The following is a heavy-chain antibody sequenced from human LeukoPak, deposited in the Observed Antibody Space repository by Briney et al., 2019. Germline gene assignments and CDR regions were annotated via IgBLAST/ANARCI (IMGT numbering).Heavy chain of an antibody. CDR3: ARVDYVDEGWGY. V-gene: IGHV3-7*01. CDR2: IRQDGGAK. D-gene: IGHD3-16*01. CDR1: GFTFDNYW. J-gene: IGHJ4*02. Sequence: GGSLRLSCAASGFTFDNYWMSWVRQAPGKGLEWVANIRQDGGAKNYMASVKGRFTISRDNAKNSLYLQLNSLRAEDTALYYCARVDYVDEGWGYWGQGTLVTVSS.